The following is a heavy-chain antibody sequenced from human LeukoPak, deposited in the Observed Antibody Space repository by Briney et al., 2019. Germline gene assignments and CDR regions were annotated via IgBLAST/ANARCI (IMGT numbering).Heavy chain of an antibody. Sequence: PGRSLRLSCAASGFTFSSYGIHWVRQAPGKGLEWVAVISYDGSNKYYADSVKGRFTISRDNSKNTLYLQMNGLRAEDTAVYYCAKESFMVRGPQGAFDIWGQGTMVTVSS. D-gene: IGHD3-10*01. CDR1: GFTFSSYG. V-gene: IGHV3-30*18. CDR3: AKESFMVRGPQGAFDI. J-gene: IGHJ3*02. CDR2: ISYDGSNK.